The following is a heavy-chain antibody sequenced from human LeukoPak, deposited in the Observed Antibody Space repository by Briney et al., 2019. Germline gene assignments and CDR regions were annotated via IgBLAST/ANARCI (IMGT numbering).Heavy chain of an antibody. D-gene: IGHD5-24*01. CDR2: IYKASTT. CDR3: ARALRDGYSNYWYFDL. J-gene: IGHJ2*01. CDR1: AFTVSSNY. Sequence: GRSLRLSCVAAAFTVSSNYMSWVRQAPGKGLELGSIIYKASTTFYTNSVKGRFTISRDNSKNTLFLQMNSLRAEDTAVYYCARALRDGYSNYWYFDLWGRGTLVTVSS. V-gene: IGHV3-66*01.